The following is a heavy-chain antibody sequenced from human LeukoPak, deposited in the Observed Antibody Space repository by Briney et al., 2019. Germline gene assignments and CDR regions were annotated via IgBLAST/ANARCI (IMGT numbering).Heavy chain of an antibody. Sequence: GRALRLSCAASGFAFSSYGMHWVRQAPGKGLEGVAVISYDGSNKYYADSVKGRFTISRDNSKNTLYLQMNSLRAEDTAVYYCAKGLLWYGEMDAFDIWGQGTMVSVSS. D-gene: IGHD3-10*01. CDR3: AKGLLWYGEMDAFDI. CDR2: ISYDGSNK. J-gene: IGHJ3*02. V-gene: IGHV3-30*18. CDR1: GFAFSSYG.